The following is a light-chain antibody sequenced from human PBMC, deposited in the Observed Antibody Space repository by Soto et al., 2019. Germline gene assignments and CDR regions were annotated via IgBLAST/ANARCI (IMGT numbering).Light chain of an antibody. CDR3: MQALQSLT. CDR2: FGS. V-gene: IGKV2-28*01. Sequence: IVMTQSPLTLPVTPLEPAAISFSSSQILLYNNTYNYLDWYVQKPGQSPQLLIYFGSNRAPGVPDRFSGSGSGTDFTLKINRVEAEDVGTYYCMQALQSLTFGQGTRLEIK. CDR1: QILLYNNTYNY. J-gene: IGKJ5*01.